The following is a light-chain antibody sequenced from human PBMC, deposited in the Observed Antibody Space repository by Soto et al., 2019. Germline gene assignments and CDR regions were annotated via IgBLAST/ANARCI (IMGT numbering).Light chain of an antibody. J-gene: IGKJ1*01. CDR2: GAS. CDR3: QQYNNWWT. CDR1: QSVDSN. V-gene: IGKV3-15*01. Sequence: EIVLTQSPATLSLSPGERATLSFKASQSVDSNLAWYQQKPGQAPRLLIYGASTRATGISARFSGSGSGTEFTLTISSLQTEDFGVYYCQQYNNWWTFGQGTKVDI.